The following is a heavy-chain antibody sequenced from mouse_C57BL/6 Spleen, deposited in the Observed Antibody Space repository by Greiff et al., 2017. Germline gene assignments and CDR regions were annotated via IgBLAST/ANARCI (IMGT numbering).Heavy chain of an antibody. Sequence: VHLVESGPGLVQPSQSLSITCTVSGFSLTSYGVHWVRQSPGKGLEWLGVIWSGGSTDYNAAFISRLSISKDNSKSQVFFKMNSLQADDTAIYYCARNPITTVVANYAMDYWGQGTSVTVSS. V-gene: IGHV2-2*01. D-gene: IGHD1-1*01. CDR3: ARNPITTVVANYAMDY. J-gene: IGHJ4*01. CDR1: GFSLTSYG. CDR2: IWSGGST.